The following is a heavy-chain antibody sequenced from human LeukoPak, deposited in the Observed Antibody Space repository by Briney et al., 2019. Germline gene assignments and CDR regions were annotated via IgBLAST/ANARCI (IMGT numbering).Heavy chain of an antibody. V-gene: IGHV4-59*01. CDR1: GGSISSYY. Sequence: SETLSLTCTVSGGSISSYYWSWIRQPPGKGLEWIGYIYYSGSTNYNPSLKSRVTISVDTSKNQFSLKLSSVTAADTAVYYCARGLSSFDYWGQGPLVTVSS. D-gene: IGHD6-6*01. CDR3: ARGLSSFDY. CDR2: IYYSGST. J-gene: IGHJ4*02.